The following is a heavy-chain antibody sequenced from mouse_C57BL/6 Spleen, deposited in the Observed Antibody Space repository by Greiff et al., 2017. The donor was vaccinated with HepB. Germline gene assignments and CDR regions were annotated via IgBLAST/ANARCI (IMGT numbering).Heavy chain of an antibody. CDR2: INYDGSST. CDR1: GFTFSDYY. CDR3: AREGLLFYAMDY. D-gene: IGHD2-10*01. V-gene: IGHV5-16*01. Sequence: EVKVVESEGGLVQPGSSMKLSCTASGFTFSDYYMAWVRQVPEKGLEWVANINYDGSSTYYLDSVKSRFIISRDNAKNILYLQMSSLKSEDTATYYCAREGLLFYAMDYWGQGTSVTVSS. J-gene: IGHJ4*01.